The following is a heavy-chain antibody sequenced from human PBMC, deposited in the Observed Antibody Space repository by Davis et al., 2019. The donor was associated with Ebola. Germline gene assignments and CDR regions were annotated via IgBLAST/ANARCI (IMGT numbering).Heavy chain of an antibody. Sequence: GESLKISCAASGFTFSSYAMSWVRQAPGKGLEWVSAISGSGGSTYYADSVKGRFTISRDDSKNTAYLQMNSLKTEDTAVYYCARETNYYDSSGYYWGGFDYWGQGTLVTVSS. CDR3: ARETNYYDSSGYYWGGFDY. J-gene: IGHJ4*02. CDR2: ISGSGGST. V-gene: IGHV3-23*01. CDR1: GFTFSSYA. D-gene: IGHD3-22*01.